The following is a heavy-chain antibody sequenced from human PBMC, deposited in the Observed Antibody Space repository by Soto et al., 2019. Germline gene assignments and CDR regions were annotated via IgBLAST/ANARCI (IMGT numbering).Heavy chain of an antibody. CDR3: VKGSDVARQELDR. CDR2: ISSDGGDK. CDR1: GFTFSNFG. V-gene: IGHV3-30*18. Sequence: VQLVESGGGVVQPGRSPRLSCAASGFTFSNFGMHWVRQAPGKGLEWVAAISSDGGDKYYSHSVKDRFTVSRDNSRNTLFLQMNSLRVEDTAVYYCVKGSDVARQELDRWGQGTLVTVSS. D-gene: IGHD2-15*01. J-gene: IGHJ5*02.